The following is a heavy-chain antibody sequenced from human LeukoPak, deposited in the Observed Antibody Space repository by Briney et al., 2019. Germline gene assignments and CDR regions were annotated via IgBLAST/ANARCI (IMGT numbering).Heavy chain of an antibody. V-gene: IGHV3-30-3*01. CDR1: GFTFSSYA. Sequence: GGSLRLSCAASGFTFSSYAMHWVRQAPGKGLEWVAVISYDGSNKYYADSVKGRFTISRDNSKNTLYLQMNSPRAEDTAVYYCAREGGYDSGRYYFDYWGQGTLVTVSS. CDR3: AREGGYDSGRYYFDY. D-gene: IGHD3-3*01. J-gene: IGHJ4*02. CDR2: ISYDGSNK.